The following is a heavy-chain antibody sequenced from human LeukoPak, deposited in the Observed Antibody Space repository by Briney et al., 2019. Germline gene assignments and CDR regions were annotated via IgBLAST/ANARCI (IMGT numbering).Heavy chain of an antibody. Sequence: PSQTLSLTCTVSGGSISSGGYYWSWIRQHPGKGLEWIGYIYYSGSTYYNPSLKSRVTISVDTSKNQFSLKLSSVTAADTAVYYCARGGGIVATITFDYWGQGTLVTVSP. CDR1: GGSISSGGYY. CDR3: ARGGGIVATITFDY. D-gene: IGHD5-12*01. V-gene: IGHV4-31*03. CDR2: IYYSGST. J-gene: IGHJ4*02.